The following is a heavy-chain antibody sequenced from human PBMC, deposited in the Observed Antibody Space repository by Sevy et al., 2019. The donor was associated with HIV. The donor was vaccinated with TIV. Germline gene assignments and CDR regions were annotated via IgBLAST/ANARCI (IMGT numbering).Heavy chain of an antibody. CDR2: IYYSGST. CDR3: ARGRSGYSYGYLDY. Sequence: ETLSLTCTVSGGSISSYYWSWIRQPPGKGLEWIGYIYYSGSTNYNPSLKSRVTISVDTSKNQFSLKLSSVTAADTAVYYCARGRSGYSYGYLDYWGQGTLVTVSS. CDR1: GGSISSYY. V-gene: IGHV4-59*01. J-gene: IGHJ4*02. D-gene: IGHD5-18*01.